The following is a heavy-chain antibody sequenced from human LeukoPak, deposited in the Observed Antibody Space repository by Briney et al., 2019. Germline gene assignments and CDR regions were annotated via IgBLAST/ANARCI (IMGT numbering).Heavy chain of an antibody. Sequence: GASVKVSCKASGYTFTSYGFTWVRQAPGQGLEWMGWINPNSGGTSYAQKFQGRVTMTRDTSISTAYMELSRLRSDDTAVYYCARDHYTGYTGDSDFDYWGQGTLVTVSS. D-gene: IGHD2-2*02. CDR3: ARDHYTGYTGDSDFDY. CDR2: INPNSGGT. V-gene: IGHV1-2*02. J-gene: IGHJ4*02. CDR1: GYTFTSYG.